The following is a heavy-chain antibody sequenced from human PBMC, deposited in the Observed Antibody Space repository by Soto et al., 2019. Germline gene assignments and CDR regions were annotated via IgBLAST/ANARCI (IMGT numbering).Heavy chain of an antibody. Sequence: TGRSLRLSCAASGFNFSRNRMNWVRQAPRKGLEWVSSISSSSSYIYNADSVKGRFTISRDNAKNSLYLQMNSLRAEDTAVYFCATLHGDYPYGDYYMDVWGKGTTVTVSS. CDR3: ATLHGDYPYGDYYMDV. D-gene: IGHD4-17*01. CDR1: GFNFSRNR. CDR2: ISSSSSYI. V-gene: IGHV3-21*01. J-gene: IGHJ6*03.